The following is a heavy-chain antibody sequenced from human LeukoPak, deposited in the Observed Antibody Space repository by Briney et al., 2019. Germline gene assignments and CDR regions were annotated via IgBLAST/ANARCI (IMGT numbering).Heavy chain of an antibody. CDR1: SASISTYY. CDR3: ARHDSSGYYRPLDY. CDR2: IYNSVNT. Sequence: SETLSLTCTVSSASISTYYWSWIGQPPEKGLEWIAYIYNSVNTNYNPSLRSRVTISVDTSKNQFSLKLSSVAAADTAVYYCARHDSSGYYRPLDYWGQGTLVTVSS. J-gene: IGHJ4*02. V-gene: IGHV4-59*08. D-gene: IGHD3-22*01.